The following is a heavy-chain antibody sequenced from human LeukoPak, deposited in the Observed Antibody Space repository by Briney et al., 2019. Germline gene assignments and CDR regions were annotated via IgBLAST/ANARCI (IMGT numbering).Heavy chain of an antibody. D-gene: IGHD6-13*01. CDR2: IHDSGST. CDR3: ARVVAAAGNNWFDP. V-gene: IGHV4-30-4*07. Sequence: SETLSLTCTVSGDSISSGGYSWSWIRQTPGKGLEWIAYIHDSGSTYNNPSLKSRLSISIDTSKNQFSLKLNSVTAADTAVYYCARVVAAAGNNWFDPWGQGTLVTVSS. CDR1: GDSISSGGYS. J-gene: IGHJ5*02.